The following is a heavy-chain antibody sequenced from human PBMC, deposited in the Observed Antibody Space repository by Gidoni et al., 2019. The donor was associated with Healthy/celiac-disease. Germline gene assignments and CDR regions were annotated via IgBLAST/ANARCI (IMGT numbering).Heavy chain of an antibody. Sequence: QVQLVQSGAEVKKPGAPVKASCKASGYTFTSYGISRVRQAPGPGLEWMGWISAYNGNTNYAQKLQGRVTMTTDTSTSTAYVELRGLRADDTAVYYCARGEAYNWFDPWGQGTLVTVSS. CDR1: GYTFTSYG. CDR3: ARGEAYNWFDP. J-gene: IGHJ5*02. CDR2: ISAYNGNT. V-gene: IGHV1-18*01. D-gene: IGHD1-26*01.